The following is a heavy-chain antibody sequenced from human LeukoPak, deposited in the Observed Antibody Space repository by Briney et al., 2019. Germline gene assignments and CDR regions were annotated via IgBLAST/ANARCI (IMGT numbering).Heavy chain of an antibody. V-gene: IGHV3-7*01. D-gene: IGHD5-12*01. CDR3: ARESGSFDY. J-gene: IGHJ4*02. Sequence: DSVKGRFTISRDNAKNSLYLRMNSLRAEDTAVYYCARESGSFDYWGQGTLVTVSS.